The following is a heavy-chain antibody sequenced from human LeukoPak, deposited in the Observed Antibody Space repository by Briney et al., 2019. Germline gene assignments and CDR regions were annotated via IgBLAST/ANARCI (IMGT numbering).Heavy chain of an antibody. J-gene: IGHJ4*02. CDR1: EFTFSSYA. CDR3: ARDRGGYRLFDS. CDR2: ISGSGDSA. Sequence: GGSLRLSCAASEFTFSSYAMNWVRQAPGKGLEWVSAISGSGDSAYYADSVKGRFTISRDNSKNTLYLQMNSLRAEDKAIYYCARDRGGYRLFDSWGQGTLVTVSS. D-gene: IGHD1-26*01. V-gene: IGHV3-23*01.